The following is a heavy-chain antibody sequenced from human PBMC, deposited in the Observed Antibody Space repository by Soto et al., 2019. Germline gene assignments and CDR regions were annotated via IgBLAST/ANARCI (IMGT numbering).Heavy chain of an antibody. CDR3: ARPERITMIVGYYYYGMDV. J-gene: IGHJ6*02. CDR2: IIPIFGTA. CDR1: GGTFSSYA. D-gene: IGHD3-22*01. Sequence: QVQLVQSGAEVKKPGSSVKVSCKASGGTFSSYAISWVRQAPGQGLEWMGGIIPIFGTANYAQKFQGRVTITADESTSTAYMELSSLRSEDTAVYYCARPERITMIVGYYYYGMDVWGQGTTVTVSS. V-gene: IGHV1-69*01.